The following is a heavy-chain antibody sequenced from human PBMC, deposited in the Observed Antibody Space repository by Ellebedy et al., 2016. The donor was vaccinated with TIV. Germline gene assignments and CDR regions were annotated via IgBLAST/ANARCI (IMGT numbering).Heavy chain of an antibody. CDR3: ARDGVTTRFSLFDY. D-gene: IGHD1-1*01. CDR2: ISHDGSTK. CDR1: EFTFSYYA. J-gene: IGHJ4*02. Sequence: PGGSLRLSCAASEFTFSYYAMHWVRQAPGKGLEWVAVISHDGSTKYYADSVKGRFTIYRDNAKNSLYLQMNSLRVEDTAVYYCARDGVTTRFSLFDYWGQGTLVTVSS. V-gene: IGHV3-30-3*01.